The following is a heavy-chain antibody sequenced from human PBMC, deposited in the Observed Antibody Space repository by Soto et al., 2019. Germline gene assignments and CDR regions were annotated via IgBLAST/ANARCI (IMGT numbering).Heavy chain of an antibody. CDR1: GFTFSLYG. J-gene: IGHJ6*01. D-gene: IGHD5-12*01. CDR2: TSYDGSNK. Sequence: QLVESGGGVVQPGRSLRLSCAASGFTFSLYGMHWVRQAPGKGLEWVAVTSYDGSNKYYADSVKGRFTISRNNSKNTLYLQMNSLRAEDTAVYYCAKDSGYSGYDVYDYYYGMDVWGQGTTVKVSS. V-gene: IGHV3-30*18. CDR3: AKDSGYSGYDVYDYYYGMDV.